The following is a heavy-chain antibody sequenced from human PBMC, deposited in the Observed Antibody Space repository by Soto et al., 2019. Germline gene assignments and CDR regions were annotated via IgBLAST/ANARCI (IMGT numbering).Heavy chain of an antibody. CDR3: ARKVLGSTSRPDWWYFDL. CDR1: GFTFINYA. D-gene: IGHD2-2*01. CDR2: ISGGGDRT. J-gene: IGHJ2*01. V-gene: IGHV3-23*01. Sequence: EVQLLESGGGLVQPGGSLRLSCVGSGFTFINYAMNWVHQTPGKGLEWVSGISGGGDRTFDADSVKGRFTISRDNSKNTANLQMNSLRADDTAVYYCARKVLGSTSRPDWWYFDLWGRGTLVTVSS.